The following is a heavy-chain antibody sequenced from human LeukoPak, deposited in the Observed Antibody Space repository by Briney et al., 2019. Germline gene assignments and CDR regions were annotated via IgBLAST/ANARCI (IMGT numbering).Heavy chain of an antibody. CDR1: GFTFSSYA. D-gene: IGHD6-19*01. V-gene: IGHV3-23*01. CDR2: ISGVRSSDT. J-gene: IGHJ4*02. Sequence: GGSLRLSCAASGFTFSSYAVSWVRQAPGKGLEWVSAISGVRSSDTYYADSVKGRFTISRDNSKNTLYLQMNSLRAEDTAVYYCAKEPYSSGWSSPFDYWGQGTLVTVSS. CDR3: AKEPYSSGWSSPFDY.